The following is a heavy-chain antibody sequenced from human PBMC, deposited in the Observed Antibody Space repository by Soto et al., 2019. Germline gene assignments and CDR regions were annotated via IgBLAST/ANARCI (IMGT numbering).Heavy chain of an antibody. Sequence: SETLSLTCTVSGGSISSSSYYWGWIRQPPGKGLEWIGSIYYSGSTYYIPSLKSRVTISVDTSKDQFSLKLSSVTAADTAVYYCARGSGIAAYNWFDPWGQGTLVTVSS. J-gene: IGHJ5*02. V-gene: IGHV4-39*01. CDR3: ARGSGIAAYNWFDP. CDR2: IYYSGST. CDR1: GGSISSSSYY. D-gene: IGHD6-13*01.